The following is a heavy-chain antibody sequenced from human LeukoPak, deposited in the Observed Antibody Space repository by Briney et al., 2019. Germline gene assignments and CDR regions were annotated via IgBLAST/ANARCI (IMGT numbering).Heavy chain of an antibody. D-gene: IGHD3-10*02. CDR3: AELGITMIGGV. V-gene: IGHV3-48*03. J-gene: IGHJ6*04. Sequence: SGGSLRLSCAASGFTFSSYEMNWVRQAPGKGLEWVSYISSSGSTIYYADSVKGRFTISRDNAKNSLYLQINSLRAEDTAVYYCAELGITMIGGVWSKGTTVTISS. CDR2: ISSSGSTI. CDR1: GFTFSSYE.